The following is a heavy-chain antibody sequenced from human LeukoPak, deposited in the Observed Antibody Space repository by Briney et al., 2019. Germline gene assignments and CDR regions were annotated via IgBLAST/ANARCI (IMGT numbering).Heavy chain of an antibody. J-gene: IGHJ4*02. CDR1: GFTFSDYW. D-gene: IGHD2-2*01. CDR2: INPAGRDT. Sequence: GGSLRLSCEGSGFTFSDYWMGWVRQAPGKGQEWVANINPAGRDTYYVDSVKGRFTISGDNVKKSTFLQMNSLRVEEVAFYHCVRWGVTAGMQDWGQGTLVTVSS. CDR3: VRWGVTAGMQD. V-gene: IGHV3-7*01.